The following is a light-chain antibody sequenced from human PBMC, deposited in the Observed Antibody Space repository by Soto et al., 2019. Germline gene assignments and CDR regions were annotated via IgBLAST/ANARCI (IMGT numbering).Light chain of an antibody. CDR2: GAS. Sequence: EIVLTQSPGTLSLSPGERATLSCRASQSVSSSSYLAWYQQQPGQAPRLLIYGASSRATGIPDRFSGSGSATAFTLTISRLEPEDFAVYYCRQYGSSPSYTFGQGTKLEIK. CDR1: QSVSSSSY. J-gene: IGKJ2*01. V-gene: IGKV3-20*01. CDR3: RQYGSSPSYT.